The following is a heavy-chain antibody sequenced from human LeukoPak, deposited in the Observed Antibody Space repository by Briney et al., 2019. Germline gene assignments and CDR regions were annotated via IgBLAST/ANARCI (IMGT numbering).Heavy chain of an antibody. Sequence: GGSLRLSCAASGFAFSSYEMNWGRQAPGKGLEWGSYISSSGDSIYYADSVKRRFTVSRDNAKKSLYLHMNSLRDDDTAVYYCARGPGLDYWGQGTLVTVSS. CDR1: GFAFSSYE. CDR2: ISSSGDSI. V-gene: IGHV3-48*03. CDR3: ARGPGLDY. J-gene: IGHJ4*02.